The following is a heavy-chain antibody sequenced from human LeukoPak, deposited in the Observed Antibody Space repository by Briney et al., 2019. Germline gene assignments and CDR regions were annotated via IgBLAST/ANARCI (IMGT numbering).Heavy chain of an antibody. CDR2: IYDSGST. Sequence: SETLSLTCTVSGGSISGGDYLCRWIRQPPAKGLWWIGYIYDSGSTYYNPSLKSPVTISVDTSKNQFSLKLSSVTAADTAVYYCARDGYDSSGYSDYWGQGTLVTVS. D-gene: IGHD3-22*01. J-gene: IGHJ4*02. V-gene: IGHV4-30-4*01. CDR1: GGSISGGDYL. CDR3: ARDGYDSSGYSDY.